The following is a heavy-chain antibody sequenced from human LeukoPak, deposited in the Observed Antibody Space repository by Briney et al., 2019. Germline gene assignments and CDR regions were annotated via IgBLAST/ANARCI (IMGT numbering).Heavy chain of an antibody. D-gene: IGHD3-3*01. CDR1: GYTFTSYD. CDR2: MNPNSGNT. CDR3: ARGYIFMFVILGWQSGNYGMDV. V-gene: IGHV1-8*01. J-gene: IGHJ6*02. Sequence: ASVKVSCKASGYTFTSYDINWVRQATGQGLEWMGWMNPNSGNTGYAQKFQGRVTMTRNTSISTAYMELSSLRSEDTAVYYCARGYIFMFVILGWQSGNYGMDVWGQGTTVTVSS.